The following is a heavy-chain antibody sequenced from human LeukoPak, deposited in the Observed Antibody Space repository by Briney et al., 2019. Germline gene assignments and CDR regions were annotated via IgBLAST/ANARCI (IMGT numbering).Heavy chain of an antibody. V-gene: IGHV3-11*01. CDR2: ISTSGATN. J-gene: IGHJ4*01. CDR3: ARGTNRWPDY. D-gene: IGHD4-23*01. Sequence: PGGSLRLSCAASGFIFSDYYMGWIRQAPGKGLEWVSYISTSGATNYYADSVKGRFTISRDNAKNSLYLQMNSLRPEDTAMYYCARGTNRWPDYLGRGTLVTVSS. CDR1: GFIFSDYY.